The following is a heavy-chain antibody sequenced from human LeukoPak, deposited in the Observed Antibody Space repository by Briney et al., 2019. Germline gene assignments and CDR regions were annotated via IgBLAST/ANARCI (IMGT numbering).Heavy chain of an antibody. CDR2: IYYSGST. Sequence: SETLSLTCTVSGGSISSSSYYWGWIRQPPGKGLEWIGTIYYSGSTYYKPSLNSRVTISVDTSKNQFSLKLSSVTAADTAVYYCARADYDYVWGSYRTFDYWGQGTLVTVSS. D-gene: IGHD3-16*02. CDR1: GGSISSSSYY. V-gene: IGHV4-39*01. CDR3: ARADYDYVWGSYRTFDY. J-gene: IGHJ4*02.